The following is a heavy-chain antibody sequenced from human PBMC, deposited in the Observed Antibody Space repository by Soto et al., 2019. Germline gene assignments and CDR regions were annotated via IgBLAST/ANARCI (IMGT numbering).Heavy chain of an antibody. CDR3: AREKGQLLFFYYYYYLDV. V-gene: IGHV3-66*01. J-gene: IGHJ6*03. CDR1: GFTVSSNY. Sequence: GGSLRLSCAASGFTVSSNYMSWVRQAPGKGLEWVSVIYSGGSTYYSDSVKGRFTNSRDNSKNTLYLQMNSLRAEDTAVYYCAREKGQLLFFYYYYYLDVWGKGTTVTVSS. CDR2: IYSGGST. D-gene: IGHD2-2*01.